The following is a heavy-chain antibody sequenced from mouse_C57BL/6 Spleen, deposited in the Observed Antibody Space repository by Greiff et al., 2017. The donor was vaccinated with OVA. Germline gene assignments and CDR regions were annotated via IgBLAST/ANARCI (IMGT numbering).Heavy chain of an antibody. V-gene: IGHV8-8*01. CDR3: APSLITTVVPYYFDY. D-gene: IGHD1-1*01. J-gene: IGHJ2*01. CDR1: GYSLSTFGMG. Sequence: QVQLQQPGPGILQPSPSLSLSCSSSGYSLSTFGMGVGWIRQPPGHGLEWLAHLWWDDAKYSNPALNSRPTISKDTSKSQVFLKIANVDTADTATYYCAPSLITTVVPYYFDYWGQGTTLTVSS. CDR2: LWWDDAK.